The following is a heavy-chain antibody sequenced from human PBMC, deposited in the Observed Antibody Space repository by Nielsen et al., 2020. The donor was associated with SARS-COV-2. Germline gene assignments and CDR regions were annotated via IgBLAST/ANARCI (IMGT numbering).Heavy chain of an antibody. CDR3: ARGAVRGSYYYYYGMDV. CDR2: IIPILGIA. Sequence: SVKVSCKASGYTFTGYYMHWVRQAPGQGLEWMGRIIPILGIANYAQKFQGRVTITADKSTSTAYMELSSLRSEDTAVYYCARGAVRGSYYYYYGMDVWGQGTTVTVSS. V-gene: IGHV1-69*04. CDR1: GYTFTGYY. J-gene: IGHJ6*02. D-gene: IGHD3-10*01.